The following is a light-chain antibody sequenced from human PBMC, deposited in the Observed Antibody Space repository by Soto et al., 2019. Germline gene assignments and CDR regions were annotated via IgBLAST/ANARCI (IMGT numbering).Light chain of an antibody. CDR3: GTWDSRLTVVV. CDR2: DNN. V-gene: IGLV1-51*01. Sequence: QSVLTQPPSVSAAPGQKVTISCSGSSPNIGNNYVAWYQHLPGIAPKLLLYDNNKRPSGIPDRFSGSKSGTSTTLGITGLQTGDEADYYCGTWDSRLTVVVFGGGTKLTVL. J-gene: IGLJ2*01. CDR1: SPNIGNNY.